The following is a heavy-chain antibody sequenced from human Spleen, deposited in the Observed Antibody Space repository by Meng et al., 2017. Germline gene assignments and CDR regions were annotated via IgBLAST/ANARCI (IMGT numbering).Heavy chain of an antibody. V-gene: IGHV4-34*01. D-gene: IGHD4-17*01. J-gene: IGHJ5*02. CDR3: ARLWTVTSYSADWFDP. Sequence: QRQQWPAGLLKPSETLSLTCDVYGGSFSGYSWSWIRQPPGKGLEWIGEISHSGSTNYSPSLKNRVTISLDTSKNQFSLKLRSVSAADTAVYYCARLWTVTSYSADWFDPWGQGTLVTVSS. CDR2: ISHSGST. CDR1: GGSFSGYS.